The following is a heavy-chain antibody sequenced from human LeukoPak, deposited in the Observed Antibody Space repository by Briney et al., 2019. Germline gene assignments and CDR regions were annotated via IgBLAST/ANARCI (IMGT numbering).Heavy chain of an antibody. CDR3: AKDQSSFCSRSSCYALHY. Sequence: GGSLRLSCAASRSTFSTYSMNWVRQTPGRGLEWVSYISTSGSRIGYADSVKGRFTISRDNSKNTLYLQMNSLRTEDTAVYYCAKDQSSFCSRSSCYALHYWGQGTLVTVSS. D-gene: IGHD2-2*01. CDR2: ISTSGSRI. CDR1: RSTFSTYS. V-gene: IGHV3-48*01. J-gene: IGHJ4*02.